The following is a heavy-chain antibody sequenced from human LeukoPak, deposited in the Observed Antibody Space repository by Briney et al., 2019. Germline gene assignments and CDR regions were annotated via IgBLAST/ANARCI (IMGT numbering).Heavy chain of an antibody. D-gene: IGHD2-8*01. Sequence: GGSLRLSCAASGFTLSSYGMDWVRQAPGKGLEWVSSISSSTRYIYYADSVKGRFTISRDSAKNSLYLQMNSLRAEDSAVYYCAREMDFYYYDMDVWGQGTTVTVFS. J-gene: IGHJ6*02. V-gene: IGHV3-21*01. CDR2: ISSSTRYI. CDR3: AREMDFYYYDMDV. CDR1: GFTLSSYG.